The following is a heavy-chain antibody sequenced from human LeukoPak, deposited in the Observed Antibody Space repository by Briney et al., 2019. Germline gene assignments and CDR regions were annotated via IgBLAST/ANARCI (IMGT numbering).Heavy chain of an antibody. Sequence: SETLSLTCTVSGGSTSSYYWSWIRQPAGKGLEWIGRIYTSGSTNYNPSLKSRVTISVDKSKNQFSLKLSSVTAADTAVYYCARGDHYDSSGYSPKVDYWGQGTLVTVSS. V-gene: IGHV4-4*07. J-gene: IGHJ4*02. CDR3: ARGDHYDSSGYSPKVDY. D-gene: IGHD3-22*01. CDR1: GGSTSSYY. CDR2: IYTSGST.